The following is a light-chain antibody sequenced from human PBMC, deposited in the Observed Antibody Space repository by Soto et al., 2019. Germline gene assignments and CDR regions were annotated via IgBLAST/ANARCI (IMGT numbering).Light chain of an antibody. CDR1: QSIYTY. V-gene: IGKV1-6*01. CDR2: DAY. Sequence: IQMTQSPSSLSASVGDRVTITCRATQSIYTYLSWYQQKPGKAPKLLIFDAYNLESGVPSRFSGSGSGTDFTLTINSLQPEDFATYYCLQDFNYPLTFGGGTKVDIK. CDR3: LQDFNYPLT. J-gene: IGKJ4*01.